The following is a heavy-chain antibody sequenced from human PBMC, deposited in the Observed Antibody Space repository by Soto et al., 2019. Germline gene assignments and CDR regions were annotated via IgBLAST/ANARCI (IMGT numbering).Heavy chain of an antibody. CDR2: INPDNGDT. V-gene: IGHV1-18*01. Sequence: QVQLVQSGAEVKKPGASVKVSCKASGYTFTMYGFSWVRQAPGQGLEWMGWINPDNGDTNYAQTFQGRVATITDTSPSTAYMELRSLRSDDTAVYYCARDEYGGDSGYAMDVWGQGTTVTVSS. D-gene: IGHD2-21*02. J-gene: IGHJ6*01. CDR3: ARDEYGGDSGYAMDV. CDR1: GYTFTMYG.